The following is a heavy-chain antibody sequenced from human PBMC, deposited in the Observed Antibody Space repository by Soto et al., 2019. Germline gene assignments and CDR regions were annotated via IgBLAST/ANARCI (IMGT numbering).Heavy chain of an antibody. J-gene: IGHJ4*02. Sequence: QVQLVQSGAEVKKPGSSVKVSCKASGGTFSSYTISWVRQAPGQGLEWMGRIIPILGIANYAQKFQGRVTITADKSTSTAYMELSSLRSEDTAVYYCARARCGGDCYTFDYWGQGTLVTVSS. CDR3: ARARCGGDCYTFDY. D-gene: IGHD2-21*02. CDR2: IIPILGIA. V-gene: IGHV1-69*02. CDR1: GGTFSSYT.